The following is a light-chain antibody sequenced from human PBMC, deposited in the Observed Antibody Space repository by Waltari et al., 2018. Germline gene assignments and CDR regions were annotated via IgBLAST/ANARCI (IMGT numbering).Light chain of an antibody. CDR2: RSV. Sequence: QSVLTQSPSTSGTPGQRVTISCSGSNSNIGRNHVYWYQQLPGTAPKLLIYRSVLRPSGVPVRFSGSRSGTSASLAISGLRSEDEAHYYCFVWDDSLSGLWVFGGGTKLTVL. CDR1: NSNIGRNH. J-gene: IGLJ3*02. CDR3: FVWDDSLSGLWV. V-gene: IGLV1-47*01.